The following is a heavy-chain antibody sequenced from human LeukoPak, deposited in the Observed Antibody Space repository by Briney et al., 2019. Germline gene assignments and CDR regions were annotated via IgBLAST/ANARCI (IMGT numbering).Heavy chain of an antibody. CDR1: GFTFSSYE. V-gene: IGHV3-48*03. Sequence: GGSLRLSCAASGFTFSSYEMNWVRQAPGKGLEWVSYISSSGSTIYYADSVKGRFTISRDNAKSSLYLQMNSLRAEDTAVYYCARVSSGFFYYYYGMDVWGQGTTVTVSS. CDR3: ARVSSGFFYYYYGMDV. J-gene: IGHJ6*02. CDR2: ISSSGSTI. D-gene: IGHD3-22*01.